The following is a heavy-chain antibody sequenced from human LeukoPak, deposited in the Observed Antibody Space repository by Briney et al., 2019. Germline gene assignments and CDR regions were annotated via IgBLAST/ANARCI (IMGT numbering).Heavy chain of an antibody. V-gene: IGHV1-69*01. Sequence: SVKVSCKASGGTFSSYAISWVRQAPGQGLEWMGGIIPIFGTANYAQKFQGRVTITADESTSTAYMELSSLRSEDTAVYYCARDLYYYDSSGPFDYWGQGTLVTVTS. J-gene: IGHJ4*02. CDR3: ARDLYYYDSSGPFDY. D-gene: IGHD3-22*01. CDR1: GGTFSSYA. CDR2: IIPIFGTA.